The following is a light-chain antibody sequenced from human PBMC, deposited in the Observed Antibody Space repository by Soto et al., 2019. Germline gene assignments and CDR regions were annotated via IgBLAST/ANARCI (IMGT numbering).Light chain of an antibody. CDR3: QQYNSYWT. CDR1: QTITSS. V-gene: IGKV1-39*01. Sequence: GDRVTITCRASQTITSSLNWYQQKPGKAPKLLIYAASTLLSGVPSRFSGSGSGTDFTLTISSLQPEDFATYSCQQYNSYWTFGQGTKVDI. CDR2: AAS. J-gene: IGKJ1*01.